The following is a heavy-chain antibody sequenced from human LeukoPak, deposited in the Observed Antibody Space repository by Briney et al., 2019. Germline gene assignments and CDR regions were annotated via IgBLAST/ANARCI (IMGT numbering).Heavy chain of an antibody. CDR3: ARVPGSDWFFDY. V-gene: IGHV4-61*08. Sequence: SQTLSLTCTVSGGSISSGGYYWTWIRQPPGKGLEWIGYIYYSGSTSYNPSLKSRVTISIDTSKNQFSLKLDSVTAADTAVYYCARVPGSDWFFDYWGQGTLVTVSS. CDR2: IYYSGST. J-gene: IGHJ4*02. D-gene: IGHD6-19*01. CDR1: GGSISSGGYY.